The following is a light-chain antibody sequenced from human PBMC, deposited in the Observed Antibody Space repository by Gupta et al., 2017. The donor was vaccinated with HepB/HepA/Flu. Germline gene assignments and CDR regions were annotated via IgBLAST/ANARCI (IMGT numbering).Light chain of an antibody. Sequence: EIVMTQSPATLSVSPGERATLSCWASQDIRTSLAWYQQKPGQAPRLLLFEVSLRATGVPARFSGSGYGTEFTLTISSRQSEDFALYYCQHYNDWPPWTFGQGTKVEIK. V-gene: IGKV3-15*01. CDR3: QHYNDWPPWT. J-gene: IGKJ1*01. CDR1: QDIRTS. CDR2: EVS.